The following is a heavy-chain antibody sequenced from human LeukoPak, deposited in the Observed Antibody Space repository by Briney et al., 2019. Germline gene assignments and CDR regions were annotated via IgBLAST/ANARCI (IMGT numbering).Heavy chain of an antibody. CDR3: ASFSSSWYRGHDAFDI. CDR2: ISAYNGNT. CDR1: GYTFTSYG. V-gene: IGHV1-18*01. D-gene: IGHD6-13*01. J-gene: IGHJ3*02. Sequence: ASVKVSCTASGYTFTSYGISWVRQAPGQGLEWMGWISAYNGNTNYAQKLQGRVTMTTDTSTSTAYMELRSLRSDDTAVYYCASFSSSWYRGHDAFDIWGQGTMVTVSS.